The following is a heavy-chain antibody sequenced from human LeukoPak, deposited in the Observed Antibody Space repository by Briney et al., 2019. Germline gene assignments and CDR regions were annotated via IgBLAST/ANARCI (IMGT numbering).Heavy chain of an antibody. D-gene: IGHD2-2*01. CDR3: AKGTLYCSSTSCYADYYYGMDV. CDR1: GFTFSSYA. Sequence: GGSLRLSCAASGFTFSSYAMSWVRQAPGKGLEWVSAISGSGGSTYYADSVKGRFTISRDNSKNTLYLQMNSLRAEDTAVYYCAKGTLYCSSTSCYADYYYGMDVWGQGTTVTVSS. J-gene: IGHJ6*02. V-gene: IGHV3-23*01. CDR2: ISGSGGST.